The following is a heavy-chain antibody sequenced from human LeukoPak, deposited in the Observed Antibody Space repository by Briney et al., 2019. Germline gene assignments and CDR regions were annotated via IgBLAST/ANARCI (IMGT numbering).Heavy chain of an antibody. CDR2: INPSGGST. Sequence: GASVKVSCKASGYTFTSYYMHWVRQAPGQGLEWMGIINPSGGSTSYAQKFQGRVTMTRDTSTSTVYMELSSLRSEDTAVYYCARELSSGGVGGAFDIWGQGTMVTVSS. D-gene: IGHD6-19*01. CDR3: ARELSSGGVGGAFDI. V-gene: IGHV1-46*01. J-gene: IGHJ3*02. CDR1: GYTFTSYY.